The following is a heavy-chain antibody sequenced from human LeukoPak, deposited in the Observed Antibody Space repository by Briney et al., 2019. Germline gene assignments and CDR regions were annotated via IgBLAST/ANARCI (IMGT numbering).Heavy chain of an antibody. CDR2: IRSKAYGGTT. Sequence: PGGSLRLSCTASGSTFGDYAMSWVRQAPGKGLEWVGFIRSKAYGGTTEYAASVKGRFTISRDDSKSIAYLQMNSLKTEDTAVYYCTRDAPYCSSTSCQGGYYYYMDVWGKGTTVTVSS. CDR3: TRDAPYCSSTSCQGGYYYYMDV. D-gene: IGHD2-2*01. J-gene: IGHJ6*03. V-gene: IGHV3-49*04. CDR1: GSTFGDYA.